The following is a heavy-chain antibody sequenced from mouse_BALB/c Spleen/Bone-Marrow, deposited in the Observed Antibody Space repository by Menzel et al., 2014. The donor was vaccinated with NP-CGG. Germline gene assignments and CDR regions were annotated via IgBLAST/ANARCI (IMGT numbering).Heavy chain of an antibody. D-gene: IGHD2-1*01. V-gene: IGHV5-17*02. CDR2: ISSGSSTI. CDR1: GFTFSSFG. J-gene: IGHJ1*01. Sequence: EVKLVESGGGLVQPGGSRKLSCAASGFTFSSFGMHWVRQAPEKGLEWVAYISSGSSTIYYADTVKGLFTISRDNPKNTLFLQMTSLRSEDTAMYYCARYYGNYSGYFDVWGAGTTVTVSS. CDR3: ARYYGNYSGYFDV.